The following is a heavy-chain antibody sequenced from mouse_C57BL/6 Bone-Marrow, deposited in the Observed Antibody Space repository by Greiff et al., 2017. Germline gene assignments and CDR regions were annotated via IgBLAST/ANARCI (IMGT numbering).Heavy chain of an antibody. V-gene: IGHV1-59*01. CDR3: ARNYCGNRYYFDY. D-gene: IGHD2-1*01. Sequence: VQLQQPGAELVRPGTSVKLSCKASGYTFTSYWMHWVKQRPGQGLEWIGVINPSDSYTNYNQKFKGKATLTVDTSSSTAYMQLSSLTSEDSAVYYGARNYCGNRYYFDYWGQGTTLTVSA. J-gene: IGHJ2*01. CDR1: GYTFTSYW. CDR2: INPSDSYT.